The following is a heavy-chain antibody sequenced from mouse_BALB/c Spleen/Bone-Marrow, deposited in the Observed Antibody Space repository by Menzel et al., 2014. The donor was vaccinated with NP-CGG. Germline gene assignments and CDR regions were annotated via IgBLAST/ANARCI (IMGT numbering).Heavy chain of an antibody. CDR2: IRSKSNNYAT. V-gene: IGHV10S3*01. J-gene: IGHJ4*01. Sequence: EVKLVESGGGLVQPKGSLKLSCAASGFTFNTNAMNWVRQAPGKGLEWVARIRSKSNNYATYYADSVKDRFTISRDDSQSMLYLQMNNLKTEDTAMYYRVRDPSNWERAMDYWGQGTSVTVSS. D-gene: IGHD4-1*01. CDR3: VRDPSNWERAMDY. CDR1: GFTFNTNA.